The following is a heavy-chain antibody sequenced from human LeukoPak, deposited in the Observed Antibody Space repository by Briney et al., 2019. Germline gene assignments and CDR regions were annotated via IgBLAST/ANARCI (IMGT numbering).Heavy chain of an antibody. Sequence: ASVKVSCKASGGTFSSYAISWVRQAPGQGLEWMGGIIPIFGTANYAQKFQGRVTITADKSTSTGYMELSSLRSEDTAVYYCARDQVVPAARHEYFQHWGQGTLVTVSS. V-gene: IGHV1-69*06. CDR3: ARDQVVPAARHEYFQH. CDR2: IIPIFGTA. J-gene: IGHJ1*01. CDR1: GGTFSSYA. D-gene: IGHD2-2*01.